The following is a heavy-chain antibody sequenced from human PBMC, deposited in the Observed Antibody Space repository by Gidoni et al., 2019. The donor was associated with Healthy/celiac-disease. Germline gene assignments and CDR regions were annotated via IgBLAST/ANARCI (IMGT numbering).Heavy chain of an antibody. CDR2: ISYDGSNK. Sequence: QVQLVESGGGVVQPGRSLRLSCAASGFPFSSYGMHWVRQAPGKGLEWVAVISYDGSNKYYADSVKGRFTISRDNSKNTLYLQMNSLRAEDTAVYYCAKGPLLEPFYFDYWGQGTLVTVSS. V-gene: IGHV3-30*18. CDR3: AKGPLLEPFYFDY. CDR1: GFPFSSYG. J-gene: IGHJ4*02. D-gene: IGHD1-1*01.